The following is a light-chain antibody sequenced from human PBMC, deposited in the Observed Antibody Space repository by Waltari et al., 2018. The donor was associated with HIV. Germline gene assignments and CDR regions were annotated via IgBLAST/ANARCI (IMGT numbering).Light chain of an antibody. CDR1: NSDIGTNS. Sequence: QSVLTQPPSVSAAPGQKVTMSCSGTNSDIGTNSVSWYQHVPGMTPKPLIYDNGKRPSGSPHRVAWAKSCTSATLGITGVQNGDEADYYCGTWDGSLSGVVFGGGTKLTVL. CDR2: DNG. J-gene: IGLJ3*02. V-gene: IGLV1-51*01. CDR3: GTWDGSLSGVV.